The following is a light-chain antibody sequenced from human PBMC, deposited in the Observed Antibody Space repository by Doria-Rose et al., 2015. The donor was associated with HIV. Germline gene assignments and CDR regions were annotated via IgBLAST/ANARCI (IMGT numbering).Light chain of an antibody. CDR3: LQYGTSWT. CDR1: QSFSSTC. J-gene: IGKJ1*01. Sequence: TQSPGTLSLSPGERATLSCRASQSFSSTCLAWYQQKPGQAPSLFIYDGSTRATGIPDRFSASGSGTDFTLTINRLEPEDFAPYYCLQYGTSWTFGQGTKVEI. V-gene: IGKV3-20*01. CDR2: DGS.